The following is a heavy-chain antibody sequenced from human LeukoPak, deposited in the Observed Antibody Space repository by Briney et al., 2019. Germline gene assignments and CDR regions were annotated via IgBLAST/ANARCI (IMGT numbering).Heavy chain of an antibody. CDR2: ISYDGSNK. D-gene: IGHD5-24*01. Sequence: GRSLRLSCAASGFTFSSYGMHWVRQAPGKGLEWVAVISYDGSNKYYADSVKGRFTISRDNSKNTLYLQMNSLRAEDTAVCYCAKDQGDGYNWGAFDIWGQGTMVTVSS. J-gene: IGHJ3*02. V-gene: IGHV3-30*18. CDR1: GFTFSSYG. CDR3: AKDQGDGYNWGAFDI.